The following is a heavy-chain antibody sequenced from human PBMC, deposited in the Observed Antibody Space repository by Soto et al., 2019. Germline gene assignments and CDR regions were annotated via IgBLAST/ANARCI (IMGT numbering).Heavy chain of an antibody. J-gene: IGHJ6*02. CDR3: ARDPLGRRGSQYHHHAMDV. V-gene: IGHV1-8*01. D-gene: IGHD3-3*02. CDR1: GYTFTSYD. Sequence: ASVKVSCKASGYTFTSYDINWVRQATGQGLEWMGWMNPNSGNTAYAQKFQGRVTMTRNTSISTAYMELSSLRSEDTAVYYCARDPLGRRGSQYHHHAMDVWGPGTTVTVSS. CDR2: MNPNSGNT.